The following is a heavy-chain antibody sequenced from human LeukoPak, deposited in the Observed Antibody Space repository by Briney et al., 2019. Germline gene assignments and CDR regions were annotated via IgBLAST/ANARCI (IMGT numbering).Heavy chain of an antibody. V-gene: IGHV3-21*01. Sequence: GXSLRLSCAASGFTFSSYSMNWVRQAPGKGLEWVSSISSSRSYIYYADSVKGRFTISRDNAKNSLYLQMHSLRAEDTAVYYCARAYGYGGGYWGQGTLVTVSS. CDR3: ARAYGYGGGY. CDR2: ISSSRSYI. J-gene: IGHJ4*02. CDR1: GFTFSSYS. D-gene: IGHD5-12*01.